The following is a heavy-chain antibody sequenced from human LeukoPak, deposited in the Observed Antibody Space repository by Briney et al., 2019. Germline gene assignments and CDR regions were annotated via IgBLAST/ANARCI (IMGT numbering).Heavy chain of an antibody. J-gene: IGHJ4*02. V-gene: IGHV4-59*01. Sequence: SETLSLTCTVSGGSISSYYWSWIRQPPGKGLEWIGHIYDSGSTNYNPSLKSRVTMSPDTSKSQFSLKLSSVTAADTAVYYCAREGYYGSGNLDYWGQGTLVTVSS. CDR2: IYDSGST. D-gene: IGHD3-10*01. CDR3: AREGYYGSGNLDY. CDR1: GGSISSYY.